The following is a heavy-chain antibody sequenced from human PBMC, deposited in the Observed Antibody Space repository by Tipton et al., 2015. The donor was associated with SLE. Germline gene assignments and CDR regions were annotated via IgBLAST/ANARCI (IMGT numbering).Heavy chain of an antibody. CDR2: IFSDGSRT. CDR1: GFTFISYL. Sequence: SLRLSCAASGFTFISYLRHWVRQAPGKGLVWVSRIFSDGSRTTYSDSVQGRFPISRDNPKNTLYRLLNSLSAEDTAVYYCARGDYVGYYLDYWGQGTLVTVSS. CDR3: ARGDYVGYYLDY. J-gene: IGHJ4*02. D-gene: IGHD3-10*02. V-gene: IGHV3-74*01.